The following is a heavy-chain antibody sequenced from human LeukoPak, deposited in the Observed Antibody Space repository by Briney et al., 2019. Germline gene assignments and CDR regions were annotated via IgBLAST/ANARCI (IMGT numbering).Heavy chain of an antibody. CDR1: GGTFSSYA. CDR3: ARGGEGSGPNYYYMDV. CDR2: INPNSGGT. V-gene: IGHV1-2*02. Sequence: ASVKVSCKASGGTFSSYAISWVRQAPGQGLEWVGRINPNSGGTNYAQKFQDRITMTRDTSMRTAYMEVSRLRSDDTAVYYCARGGEGSGPNYYYMDVWGKGTTVTVSS. J-gene: IGHJ6*03. D-gene: IGHD3-10*01.